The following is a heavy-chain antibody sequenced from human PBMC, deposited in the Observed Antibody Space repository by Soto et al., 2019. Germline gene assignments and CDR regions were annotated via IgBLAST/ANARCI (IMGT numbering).Heavy chain of an antibody. CDR2: INHSGST. Sequence: QVQLQQWGAGLLKPSETLSLTCAVYGGSFSGYYWSWIRQPPGKGLEWIGEINHSGSTNYNTSLKGRVTISVDTSKNQFSLKLSSVTAADTAVYYCARGQGYCSSTSCPYYFDYWGQGTLVTVSS. CDR1: GGSFSGYY. D-gene: IGHD2-2*01. V-gene: IGHV4-34*01. CDR3: ARGQGYCSSTSCPYYFDY. J-gene: IGHJ4*02.